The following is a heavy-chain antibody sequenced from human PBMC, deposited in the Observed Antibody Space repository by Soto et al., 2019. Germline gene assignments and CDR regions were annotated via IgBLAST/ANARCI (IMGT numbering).Heavy chain of an antibody. CDR3: ARDEVHDFWSGRKKSYGMDV. Sequence: GGSLRLSCAASGFTFSSYAMHWVRQAPGKGLEWVAVISYDGSNKYYADSVKGRFTISRDNSKNTLYLQMNSLRAEDTAVYYCARDEVHDFWSGRKKSYGMDVWGQGTTVTVSS. J-gene: IGHJ6*02. CDR2: ISYDGSNK. V-gene: IGHV3-30*04. CDR1: GFTFSSYA. D-gene: IGHD3-3*01.